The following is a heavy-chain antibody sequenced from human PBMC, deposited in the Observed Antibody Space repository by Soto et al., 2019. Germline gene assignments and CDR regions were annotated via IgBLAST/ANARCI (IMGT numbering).Heavy chain of an antibody. Sequence: ASVKVSCKASGYTFTSYDINWVRQAPGQGLEWMGIINPSDSNTRYAQKFQGRVTMTADTSTSTVYMELSTLRSEDTAVYYCARDIVLEPAAKKGTFVYWGQGTLVTVSS. V-gene: IGHV1-46*01. D-gene: IGHD2-2*01. J-gene: IGHJ4*02. CDR3: ARDIVLEPAAKKGTFVY. CDR2: INPSDSNT. CDR1: GYTFTSYD.